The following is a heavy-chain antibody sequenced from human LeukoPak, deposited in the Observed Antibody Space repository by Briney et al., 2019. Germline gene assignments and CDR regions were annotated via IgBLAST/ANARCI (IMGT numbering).Heavy chain of an antibody. CDR1: GLSFSTSG. CDR3: AKTRGISISGVVPLCDY. CDR2: ISGSGGTP. V-gene: IGHV3-23*01. Sequence: GGSLRLSCAASGLSFSTSGMTWVRQAPGKGLDWVSIISGSGGTPYYTGSVKGRFTISRDNSKNTLYLQMYSLRAEDTAVYYCAKTRGISISGVVPLCDYWGQGTLVTVSS. J-gene: IGHJ4*02. D-gene: IGHD3-3*01.